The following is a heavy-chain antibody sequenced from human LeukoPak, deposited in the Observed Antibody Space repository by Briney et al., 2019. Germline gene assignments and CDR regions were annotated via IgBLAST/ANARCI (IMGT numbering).Heavy chain of an antibody. CDR3: ASLGATTLSYYGMDV. J-gene: IGHJ6*01. D-gene: IGHD1-26*01. CDR2: INPISGGT. CDR1: GYTFSDYY. Sequence: ASVNVSYKASGYTFSDYYLHWVRQAPGQGLEWMGLINPISGGTNYAQRFQGSVTMTRDTSITTAYMELSSLTSDDTAVYYCASLGATTLSYYGMDVWGQGTTVTVSS. V-gene: IGHV1-2*02.